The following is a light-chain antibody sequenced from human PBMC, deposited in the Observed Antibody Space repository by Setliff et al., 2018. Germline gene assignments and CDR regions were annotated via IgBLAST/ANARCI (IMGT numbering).Light chain of an antibody. CDR3: SSYTSSSTDV. CDR2: DVN. V-gene: IGLV2-14*01. Sequence: QSALTQPASVSGSPGQSITISCTGTSSDVGGYNYVSWYQQHPGKAPKLMIYDVNKRPSGVSNRFSGSKSGNTASLTISGLQAEDEADYYCSSYTSSSTDVFGTGTKVTV. CDR1: SSDVGGYNY. J-gene: IGLJ1*01.